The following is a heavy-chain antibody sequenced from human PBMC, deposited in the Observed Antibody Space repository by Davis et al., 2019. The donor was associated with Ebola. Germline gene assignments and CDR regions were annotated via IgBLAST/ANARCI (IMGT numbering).Heavy chain of an antibody. Sequence: ASVTVSCKASGYTFTSYAMHWVRQAPGQRLEWMGWINAGNGNTKYSQKFQGRVTITRDTSASTAYMELSSLRSEDTAVYYCAGGISSWYTAFDIWGQGTMVTVSS. CDR1: GYTFTSYA. J-gene: IGHJ3*02. D-gene: IGHD6-13*01. CDR3: AGGISSWYTAFDI. CDR2: INAGNGNT. V-gene: IGHV1-3*01.